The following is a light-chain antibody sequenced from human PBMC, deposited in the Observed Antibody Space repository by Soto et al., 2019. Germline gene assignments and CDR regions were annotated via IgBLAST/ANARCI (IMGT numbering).Light chain of an antibody. CDR3: TSYSTSISYV. CDR1: SSDVGGYNF. J-gene: IGLJ1*01. V-gene: IGLV2-14*01. CDR2: EVS. Sequence: QSALTQPASVSGSPGQSITISCTGSSSDVGGYNFVSWYQQHPGKAPKLMIYEVSNRPSGVYNRFSGSKSGNTASLTISGLQGEDVSDSYCTSYSTSISYVFGAGTKVTVL.